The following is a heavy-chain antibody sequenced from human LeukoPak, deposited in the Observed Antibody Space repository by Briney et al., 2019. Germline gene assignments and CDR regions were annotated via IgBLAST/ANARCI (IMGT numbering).Heavy chain of an antibody. CDR2: ISAYNGNT. J-gene: IGHJ5*02. Sequence: ASVKVSCKASGYTFTSYGIIWVRQAPGQGLEWMGWISAYNGNTNYAQKLQGRVPMTTDTSTSTAYMELRSLRSDDTAVYYCARTPLTPHHWFDPWGQGPLVTVSS. CDR3: ARTPLTPHHWFDP. CDR1: GYTFTSYG. V-gene: IGHV1-18*01. D-gene: IGHD2-15*01.